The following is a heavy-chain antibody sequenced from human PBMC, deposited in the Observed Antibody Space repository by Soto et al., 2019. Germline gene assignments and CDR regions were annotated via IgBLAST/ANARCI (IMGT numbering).Heavy chain of an antibody. J-gene: IGHJ6*02. CDR2: ISGSGGST. D-gene: IGHD3-3*01. CDR1: GFTFSSYA. Sequence: RRLSCAASGFTFSSYAMSWVRQAPGKGLEWVSAISGSGGSTYYADSVKGRFTISRDNSKNTLYLQMNSLRAEDTAVYYCAKEFYGFWSGYYTRPEYYYSMDVWGQGTTVTVS. CDR3: AKEFYGFWSGYYTRPEYYYSMDV. V-gene: IGHV3-23*01.